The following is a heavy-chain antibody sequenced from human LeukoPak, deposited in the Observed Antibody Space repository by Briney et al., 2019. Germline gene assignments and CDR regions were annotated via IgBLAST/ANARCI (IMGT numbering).Heavy chain of an antibody. J-gene: IGHJ5*02. CDR3: ARAPGPVYQPIAWFDP. Sequence: PSETLSLTCAVYGGSFSGYYWSWIRQPPGKGLERIGEINHSGSTNYNPSLKSRVTISVDTSKNQFSLKLSSVTAADTAVYYCARAPGPVYQPIAWFDPWGQGTLVSVSS. CDR2: INHSGST. D-gene: IGHD2-2*01. V-gene: IGHV4-34*01. CDR1: GGSFSGYY.